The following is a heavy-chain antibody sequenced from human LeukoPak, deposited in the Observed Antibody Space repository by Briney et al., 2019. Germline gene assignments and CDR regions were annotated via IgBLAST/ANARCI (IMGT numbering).Heavy chain of an antibody. D-gene: IGHD5-18*01. CDR1: GDSVSSNSAA. Sequence: SQTLSLTCAISGDSVSSNSAAWNWIRQSPSRGLEWLGRTYYRSKWYNDYAVSVKSRITINPDTSKNQFSLQLNSVTPEDAAVYYCARALVMDTAMALFDYWGQGTLVTVSS. CDR3: ARALVMDTAMALFDY. CDR2: TYYRSKWYN. J-gene: IGHJ4*02. V-gene: IGHV6-1*01.